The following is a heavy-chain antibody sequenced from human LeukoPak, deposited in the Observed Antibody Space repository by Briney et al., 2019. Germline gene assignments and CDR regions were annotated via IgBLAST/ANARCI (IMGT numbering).Heavy chain of an antibody. CDR3: ARAPGSGVDY. CDR2: IIPILGIA. CDR1: XFXXXX. Sequence: XFXXXXISWVRQAPGQGLEWMGRIIPILGIANYAQKFQGRVTITADKSTSTAYMELSSLRSEDTAVYYCARAPGSGVDYWGQGTLVTVSS. J-gene: IGHJ4*02. V-gene: IGHV1-69*04. D-gene: IGHD3-10*01.